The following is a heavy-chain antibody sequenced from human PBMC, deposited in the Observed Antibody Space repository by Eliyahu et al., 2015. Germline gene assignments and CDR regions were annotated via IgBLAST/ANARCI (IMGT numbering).Heavy chain of an antibody. V-gene: IGHV3-33*01. Sequence: QVQLVESGGGVVQPGRSXRLXCAASGFTFXSXGFTWVRQAPGKGLEWVAVIWYDGSNXYYADSXKGRFTISRDNSKNTLYLQMNSLRAEDTAVYYCARDGTHDYGDYGALLDYWGQGTLVTVSS. D-gene: IGHD4-17*01. J-gene: IGHJ4*02. CDR2: IWYDGSNX. CDR3: ARDGTHDYGDYGALLDY. CDR1: GFTFXSXG.